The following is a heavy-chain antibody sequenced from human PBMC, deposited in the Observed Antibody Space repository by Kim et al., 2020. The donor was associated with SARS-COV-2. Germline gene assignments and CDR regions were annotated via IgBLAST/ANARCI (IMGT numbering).Heavy chain of an antibody. D-gene: IGHD3-22*01. V-gene: IGHV3-53*01. CDR2: IYSGGST. CDR1: GFTVSSNY. Sequence: GGSLRLSCAASGFTVSSNYMSWVRQAPGKGLEWVSVIYSGGSTYYADSLKGRCTISRDNSKNTLYLQMNSLRAEDTAVYYCARGAPYYYDSSGCFDYWGQGTLVTVSS. J-gene: IGHJ4*02. CDR3: ARGAPYYYDSSGCFDY.